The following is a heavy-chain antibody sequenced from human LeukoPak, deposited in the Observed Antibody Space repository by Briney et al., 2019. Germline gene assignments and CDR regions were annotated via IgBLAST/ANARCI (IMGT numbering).Heavy chain of an antibody. CDR1: GFTFSSYW. Sequence: GGSLRLSCAASGFTFSSYWMSWVRQAPGKGLEWVSAISGSGGTAYYADSVKGRFTISRDNFKNTVYLEMNSLRAEDTALYYCAKDPDSGSYQPGVYWGQGTLVTVSS. CDR2: ISGSGGTA. D-gene: IGHD1-26*01. J-gene: IGHJ4*02. CDR3: AKDPDSGSYQPGVY. V-gene: IGHV3-23*01.